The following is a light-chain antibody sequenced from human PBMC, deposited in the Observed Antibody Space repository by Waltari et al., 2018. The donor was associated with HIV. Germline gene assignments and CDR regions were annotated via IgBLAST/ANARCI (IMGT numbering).Light chain of an antibody. J-gene: IGLJ3*02. CDR2: EVS. Sequence: QSALTQPASVSGSPGQSITISCTGTSSDIGGYKYVSWYQQQPGKAPKLMISEVSMRPSGVSTRFSGSKSGNTASLTISGLQAEDEADYYCSSYTTSSTWVFGGGTKLTVL. CDR3: SSYTTSSTWV. V-gene: IGLV2-14*01. CDR1: SSDIGGYKY.